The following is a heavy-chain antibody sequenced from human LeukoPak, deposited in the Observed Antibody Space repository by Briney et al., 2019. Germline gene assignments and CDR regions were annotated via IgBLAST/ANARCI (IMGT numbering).Heavy chain of an antibody. CDR1: GFIFSSYG. V-gene: IGHV3-30*18. Sequence: GGSLRLSCAAYGFIFSSYGMHRVRQAPGKGLEWVAVISYDESNKYYADSVKGRFTVSRDNSKNTLYLQMNSLRAEDTAVYYCAKDHSGSYYPNWFDPWGQGTRVTVSS. CDR2: ISYDESNK. CDR3: AKDHSGSYYPNWFDP. D-gene: IGHD3-10*01. J-gene: IGHJ5*02.